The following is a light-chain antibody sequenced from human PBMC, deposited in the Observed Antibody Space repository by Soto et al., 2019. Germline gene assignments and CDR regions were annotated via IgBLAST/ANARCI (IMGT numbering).Light chain of an antibody. CDR3: SSYTSASTLLYL. V-gene: IGLV2-14*01. J-gene: IGLJ1*01. CDR2: GVT. CDR1: SSDVGGYNY. Sequence: QSALTQPASVSGSPGQSITISCTGTSSDVGGYNYVSWYQQHPGIAPKLLIYGVTNRPSGVSTRFSGSKSGNTASLTISGLQAEEEDDYHCSSYTSASTLLYLFGTGTKLTVL.